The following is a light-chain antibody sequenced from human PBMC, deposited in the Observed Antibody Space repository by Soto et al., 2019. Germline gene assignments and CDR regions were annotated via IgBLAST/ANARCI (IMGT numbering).Light chain of an antibody. V-gene: IGKV1-5*03. CDR3: QQYNNYPLT. J-gene: IGKJ4*01. CDR1: QSISSW. CDR2: KAS. Sequence: DIQMTQSPSTPSASVGDRVTITCRASQSISSWLAWYQQKPGKAPKLLIYKASSLESGVTSRFSGSGSGTEFTLTISSLQPDDFATYYCQQYNNYPLTFGGGTKVDIK.